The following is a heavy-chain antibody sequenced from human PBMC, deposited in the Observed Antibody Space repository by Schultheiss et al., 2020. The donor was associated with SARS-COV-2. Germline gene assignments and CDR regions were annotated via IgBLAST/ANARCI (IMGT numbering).Heavy chain of an antibody. J-gene: IGHJ6*02. Sequence: GGSLRLSCAASGFTFSNYAMTWVRQAPGKGLEWVSAISSSSDYIYYADSVKGRFTISRDNAKNSLYLQMNSLRAEDTAVYYCARDRSPVVVPGARDDVWGRGTTVTVSS. CDR2: ISSSSDYI. CDR1: GFTFSNYA. D-gene: IGHD2-2*01. V-gene: IGHV3-21*01. CDR3: ARDRSPVVVPGARDDV.